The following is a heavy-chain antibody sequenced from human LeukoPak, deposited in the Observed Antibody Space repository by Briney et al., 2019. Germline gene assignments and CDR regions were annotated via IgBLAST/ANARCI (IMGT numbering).Heavy chain of an antibody. V-gene: IGHV1-46*01. CDR3: ARGSSRGPRDAFDF. D-gene: IGHD2-15*01. CDR2: ISPSGAST. J-gene: IGHJ3*01. Sequence: ASVKVSCKASGYTFTSYYVHWVRQAPGQGLEWMGIISPSGASTSYAQKFQGRVTMTRDMSTSTVYMELSSLISEDTAVYYCARGSSRGPRDAFDFWGQGTMVALSS. CDR1: GYTFTSYY.